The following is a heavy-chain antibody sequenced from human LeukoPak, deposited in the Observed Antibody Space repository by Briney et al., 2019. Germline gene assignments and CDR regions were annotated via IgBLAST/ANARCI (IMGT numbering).Heavy chain of an antibody. Sequence: GGSLRLSCAASGFTFSDYHMSWIRQAPGKGLEWVSHITTSGRSIYYTDSVKGRFTISRDDAKNSLYLQMNRLTAEDTAVYYCTRDYRWGQGTLVTVSS. J-gene: IGHJ4*02. D-gene: IGHD4-11*01. CDR1: GFTFSDYH. V-gene: IGHV3-11*04. CDR2: ITTSGRSI. CDR3: TRDYR.